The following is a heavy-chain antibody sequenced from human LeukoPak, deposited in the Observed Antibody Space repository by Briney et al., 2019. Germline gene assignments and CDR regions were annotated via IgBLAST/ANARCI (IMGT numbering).Heavy chain of an antibody. V-gene: IGHV3-23*01. D-gene: IGHD5-24*01. J-gene: IGHJ5*02. CDR2: ISGSGGTT. CDR1: GFTFSNYA. CDR3: AKDQRATISTSNWFDP. Sequence: SGGSLRFSCGASGFTFSNYAMNWVRPAPGKGLEWVSGISGSGGTTYYADSVKGRFTISRANSKNTLYVQMNSLRVEDTAVYYCAKDQRATISTSNWFDPWGQGTLVTVSS.